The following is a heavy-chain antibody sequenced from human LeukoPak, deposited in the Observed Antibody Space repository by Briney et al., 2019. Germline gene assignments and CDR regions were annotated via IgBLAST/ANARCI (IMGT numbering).Heavy chain of an antibody. V-gene: IGHV3-64*01. J-gene: IGHJ4*02. CDR1: GFTFSSYA. CDR2: ISSNGGST. Sequence: GGSLRLSCAASGFTFSSYAMHWVRQAPGKGLEYGSAISSNGGSTYYANSVKGRFTISRDNSKNTLYLQMGSLRAEAMAVYYCARGPYYYDSSGYYVIGDYWGQGTLVTVSS. CDR3: ARGPYYYDSSGYYVIGDY. D-gene: IGHD3-22*01.